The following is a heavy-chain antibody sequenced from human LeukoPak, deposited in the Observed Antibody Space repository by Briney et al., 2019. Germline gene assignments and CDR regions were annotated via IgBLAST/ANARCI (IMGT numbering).Heavy chain of an antibody. CDR1: GFTFSNYW. J-gene: IGHJ5*02. CDR2: IKGDGSHT. Sequence: GGSLRLSCAASGFTFSNYWMHWVRQAPGKGLVWVSRIKGDGSHTIYADSVKGRFTISRDNAKNTLYLQMNSLRAEDTAVYYCARPKEQLWFDPWGQGTLVTVSS. CDR3: ARPKEQLWFDP. D-gene: IGHD1/OR15-1a*01. V-gene: IGHV3-74*01.